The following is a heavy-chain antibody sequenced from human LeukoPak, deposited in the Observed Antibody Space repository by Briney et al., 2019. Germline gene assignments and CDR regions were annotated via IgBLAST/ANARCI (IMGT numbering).Heavy chain of an antibody. Sequence: SETLSLTCTVSGYSISSGYYWGWIRQPPGKGLEWIGSIYHSGSTYYNPSLKSRVTISVDTSKSQFYLRLTSVTAADTALYYCAKTKLDWLLFDFWGQGILVTVSS. D-gene: IGHD3-9*01. V-gene: IGHV4-38-2*02. CDR2: IYHSGST. CDR3: AKTKLDWLLFDF. J-gene: IGHJ4*02. CDR1: GYSISSGYY.